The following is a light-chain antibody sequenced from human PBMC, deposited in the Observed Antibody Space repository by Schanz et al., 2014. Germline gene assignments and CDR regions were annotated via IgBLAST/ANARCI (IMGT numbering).Light chain of an antibody. J-gene: IGLJ2*01. CDR1: SSDVGTYNY. CDR2: DVS. V-gene: IGLV2-11*01. CDR3: ATWHDSLNGVV. Sequence: QSALTQPRSVSGSPGQSVTISCTGTSSDVGTYNYVSWYQQHPGKAPKLMIYDVSKRPSGVPARFSASKSGTSASLAIGGLHSEDEADYYCATWHDSLNGVVFGGGTKLTVL.